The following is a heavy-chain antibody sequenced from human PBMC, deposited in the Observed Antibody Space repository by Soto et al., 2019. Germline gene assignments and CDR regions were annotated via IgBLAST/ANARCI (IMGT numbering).Heavy chain of an antibody. V-gene: IGHV3-30*18. CDR3: AKDAHREGELLSGMDV. J-gene: IGHJ6*02. D-gene: IGHD1-26*01. CDR1: GFTFSSYG. Sequence: QVQLVESGGGVVQPGRSLRLSCAASGFTFSSYGMHWVRQAPGKGLEWVAVISYDGSNKYYADSVKGRFTISRDNSKNRLYQQMNSLRAEDTAVYYCAKDAHREGELLSGMDVWGQGTTVTVSS. CDR2: ISYDGSNK.